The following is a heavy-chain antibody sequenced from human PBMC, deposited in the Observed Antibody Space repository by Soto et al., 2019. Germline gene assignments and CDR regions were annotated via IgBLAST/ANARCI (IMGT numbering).Heavy chain of an antibody. CDR3: ARGRVVGAILPFDY. V-gene: IGHV3-20*04. CDR2: INWNGGST. Sequence: PGGSLRLSCAASGFTFDDYGMSWVRQAPGKGLEWVSNINWNGGSTGYADSVEGRFTISRDNAKNSLYLQMNSLRAEDTALYYCARGRVVGAILPFDYWGQGTLVTVSS. CDR1: GFTFDDYG. J-gene: IGHJ4*02. D-gene: IGHD1-26*01.